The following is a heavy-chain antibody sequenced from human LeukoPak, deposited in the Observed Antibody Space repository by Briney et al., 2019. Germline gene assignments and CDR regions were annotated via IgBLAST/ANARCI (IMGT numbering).Heavy chain of an antibody. CDR3: ARDAITMVRGSFFDI. CDR2: I. D-gene: IGHD3-10*01. V-gene: IGHV3-21*01. J-gene: IGHJ3*02. Sequence: IYYADSLRGRFTISRDNAKNPLYLQMNSLRAEDTAVYYCARDAITMVRGSFFDIWGQGTMVTVSS.